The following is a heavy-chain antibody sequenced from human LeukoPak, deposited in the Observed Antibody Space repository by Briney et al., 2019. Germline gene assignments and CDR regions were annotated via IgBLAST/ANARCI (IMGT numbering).Heavy chain of an antibody. J-gene: IGHJ6*02. CDR2: ISYDGSNK. V-gene: IGHV3-30*18. CDR3: AKYQLRLLPYYCYGMDV. Sequence: GGSLRLSCAASGFTFSSYGMHWVRQAPGKGLERVAVISYDGSNKYYADSVKGRFTISRDNSKNTLYLQMNSLRAEDTAVYYCAKYQLRLLPYYCYGMDVWGQGTTVTVSS. CDR1: GFTFSSYG. D-gene: IGHD2-2*01.